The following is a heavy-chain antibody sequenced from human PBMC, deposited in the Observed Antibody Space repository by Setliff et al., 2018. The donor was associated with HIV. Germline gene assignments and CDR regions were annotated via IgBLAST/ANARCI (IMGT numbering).Heavy chain of an antibody. J-gene: IGHJ4*02. CDR1: DYTLTSYG. CDR3: ARNWHSTSPYYSDY. CDR2: ISGYRDT. D-gene: IGHD6-13*01. Sequence: GASVKVSCKASDYTLTSYGFTWVRQAPGQGLEWMGWISGYRDTNYAQKFQGRVTMTVDTSTSTAYMELRSLRSDDTAVYYCARNWHSTSPYYSDYWGQGTPVTVSS. V-gene: IGHV1-18*01.